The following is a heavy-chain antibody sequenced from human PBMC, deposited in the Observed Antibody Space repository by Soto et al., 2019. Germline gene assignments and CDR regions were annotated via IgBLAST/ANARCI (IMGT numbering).Heavy chain of an antibody. D-gene: IGHD2-2*01. J-gene: IGHJ4*02. V-gene: IGHV3-43*01. CDR3: VKERDDASWTAFDH. CDR1: GFMFDDFS. CDR2: IGRDSINT. Sequence: EVRLVESGGVVVQPGGSLRLSCAASGFMFDDFSMHWVRQAPGKGLEWVALIGRDSINTYYADSVRGRFIVSRDNSKNSLYLQMNSLRSEDTALYYCVKERDDASWTAFDHWCQGTLVTVSS.